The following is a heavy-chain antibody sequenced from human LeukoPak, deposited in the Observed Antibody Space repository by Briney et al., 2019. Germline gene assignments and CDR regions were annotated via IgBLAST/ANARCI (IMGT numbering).Heavy chain of an antibody. CDR1: GFTFDDYA. Sequence: GRSLRLSCAASGFTFDDYAMHWVRQAPGKGLEWVSGISGSGGSPYYADSVKGRFTISRDNSKNTLYLQMNSLRAEDTAIYYCAKDAYSGSYFDYWGQGTLVTVSS. V-gene: IGHV3-23*01. CDR2: ISGSGGSP. J-gene: IGHJ4*02. D-gene: IGHD1-26*01. CDR3: AKDAYSGSYFDY.